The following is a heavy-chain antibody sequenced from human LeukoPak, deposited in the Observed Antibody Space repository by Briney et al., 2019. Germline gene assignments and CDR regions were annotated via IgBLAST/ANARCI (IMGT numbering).Heavy chain of an antibody. CDR2: ISGSGGST. D-gene: IGHD3-22*01. J-gene: IGHJ4*02. Sequence: GGSLRLSCAASGFTFSSYAMSWVRQAPGKGLEWVSAISGSGGSTYYADSVKGRFTISRDNSKNTLYLQMNSPRAEDTAVYYCAKDLGRITMIVVVITLDYWGQGTLVTVSS. V-gene: IGHV3-23*01. CDR1: GFTFSSYA. CDR3: AKDLGRITMIVVVITLDY.